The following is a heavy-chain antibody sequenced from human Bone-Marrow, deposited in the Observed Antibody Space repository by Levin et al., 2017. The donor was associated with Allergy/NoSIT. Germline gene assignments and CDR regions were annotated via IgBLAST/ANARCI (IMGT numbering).Heavy chain of an antibody. CDR2: IDPSDSYT. D-gene: IGHD3-10*01. CDR3: ARLLRGSYYYMDV. J-gene: IGHJ6*03. CDR1: GYSFTTYY. Sequence: GGSLRLSCEGSGYSFTTYYITWVRQMPGKGLEWMGRIDPSDSYTNYSTSFQGHVTISADKSINTAYLQWSSLQASDTAMYYCARLLRGSYYYMDVWGKGTTVTVSS. V-gene: IGHV5-10-1*01.